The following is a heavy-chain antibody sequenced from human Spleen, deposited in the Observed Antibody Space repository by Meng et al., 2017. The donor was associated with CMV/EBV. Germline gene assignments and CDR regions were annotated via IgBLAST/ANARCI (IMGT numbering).Heavy chain of an antibody. CDR3: ASYSVFGVASWFDP. CDR2: INHSGST. Sequence: GSLRLSCAVYGGSFSGYYWSWIRQPPGKGLEWIGEINHSGSTNYNPSLKSRVTISVDTSKNQFSLKLSSVTAADTAVYYCASYSVFGVASWFDPWGQGTLVTVSS. J-gene: IGHJ5*02. V-gene: IGHV4-34*01. CDR1: GGSFSGYY. D-gene: IGHD3-3*01.